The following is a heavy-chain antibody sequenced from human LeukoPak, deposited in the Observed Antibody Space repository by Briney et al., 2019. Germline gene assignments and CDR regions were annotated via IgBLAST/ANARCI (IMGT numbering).Heavy chain of an antibody. CDR1: GFTFSSYG. CDR3: AKDFDPVVVAAIRVDGMGV. D-gene: IGHD2-15*01. Sequence: PGRSLRLSCAASGFTFSSYGMHWVRQAPGKGLEWVAVISYDGSNKYYADSVKGRFTISRDNSKNTLYLQMNSLRAEDTAVYYCAKDFDPVVVAAIRVDGMGVWGQGTTVTVSS. J-gene: IGHJ6*02. V-gene: IGHV3-30*18. CDR2: ISYDGSNK.